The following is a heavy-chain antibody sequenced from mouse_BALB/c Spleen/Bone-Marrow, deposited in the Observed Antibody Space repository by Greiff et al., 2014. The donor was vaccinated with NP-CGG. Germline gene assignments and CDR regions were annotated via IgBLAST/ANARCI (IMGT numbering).Heavy chain of an antibody. CDR2: INPGSGSS. J-gene: IGHJ3*01. V-gene: IGHV1-54*01. D-gene: IGHD2-2*01. CDR3: ARSRGYDVGPFAF. Sequence: VQLQQSGAELVRPGTSVKVSCKAPGYAFTNYLIEWVKQRPGQGLEWIGVINPGSGSSNYNGNFKGKATLTADRSSSTAYMLLNSLASDDSAVYFCARSRGYDVGPFAFWGQGTLVTVSA. CDR1: GYAFTNYL.